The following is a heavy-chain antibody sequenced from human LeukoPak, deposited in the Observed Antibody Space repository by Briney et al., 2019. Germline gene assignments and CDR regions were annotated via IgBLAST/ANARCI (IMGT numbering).Heavy chain of an antibody. J-gene: IGHJ4*02. V-gene: IGHV4-61*02. D-gene: IGHD3-3*01. CDR3: ARVLSVDYDFWSGYYQTPSFFDY. CDR2: IYTSGST. CDR1: GGSISSGSYY. Sequence: SQTLSLTCTASGGSISSGSYYWSWIRQPAGMGLEWIGRIYTSGSTNYNPSLKSRVTISVDTSKNQFSLKLSSVTAADTAVYYCARVLSVDYDFWSGYYQTPSFFDYWGQGTLVTVSS.